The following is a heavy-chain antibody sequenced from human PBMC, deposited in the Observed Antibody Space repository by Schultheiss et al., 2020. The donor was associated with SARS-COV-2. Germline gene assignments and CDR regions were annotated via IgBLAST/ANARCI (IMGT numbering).Heavy chain of an antibody. D-gene: IGHD4-17*01. Sequence: GGSLRLSCAASGFAVSSSYMTWVRQAPGKGLEWVGRITDSGTTDYSTPVKGRFSISRDDSKNTLHLQMNSLKTDDTAVYYCATDSLSRDYGDYIFDLWGQGTVVTVSS. CDR1: GFAVSSSY. J-gene: IGHJ3*01. CDR2: ITDSGTT. CDR3: ATDSLSRDYGDYIFDL. V-gene: IGHV3-15*01.